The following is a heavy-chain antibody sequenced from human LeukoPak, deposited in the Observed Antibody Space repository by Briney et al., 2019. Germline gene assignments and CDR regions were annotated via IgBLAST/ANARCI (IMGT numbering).Heavy chain of an antibody. D-gene: IGHD3-10*01. CDR3: ARDSITMVRGVHKSWFDP. V-gene: IGHV1-18*01. J-gene: IGHJ5*02. CDR2: ISAYNGNT. CDR1: GYTFTRYG. Sequence: ASVKVSCKASGYTFTRYGISWVRQAPGQGLEWMGWISAYNGNTNYAQKLQGRVTMTTDTSTSTAYMELRGLRSDDTAVYYCARDSITMVRGVHKSWFDPWGQGTLVTVSS.